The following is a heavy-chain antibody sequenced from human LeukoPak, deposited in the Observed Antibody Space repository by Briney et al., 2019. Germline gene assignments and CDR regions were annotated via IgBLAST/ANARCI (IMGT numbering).Heavy chain of an antibody. J-gene: IGHJ6*02. Sequence: GGSLRLSCAGSGFTFSNYLIHWVRQAPGKGLEWVSGISWNSGSIGYADSVKGRFTISRDNAKNSLYLQMNSLRAEDTALYYCAKEYYYDSSGYYQGYYYGMDVWGQGTTVTVSS. D-gene: IGHD3-22*01. V-gene: IGHV3-9*01. CDR1: GFTFSNYL. CDR3: AKEYYYDSSGYYQGYYYGMDV. CDR2: ISWNSGSI.